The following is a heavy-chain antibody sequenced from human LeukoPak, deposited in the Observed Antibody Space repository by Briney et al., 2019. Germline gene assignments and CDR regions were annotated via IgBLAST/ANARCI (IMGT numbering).Heavy chain of an antibody. J-gene: IGHJ4*02. D-gene: IGHD3-16*02. V-gene: IGHV4-59*08. CDR1: GGSINSDH. CDR3: ASVRGLGVITPYLDY. CDR2: ISYTGST. Sequence: SETLSLTCTVSGGSINSDHWSWIRQPPGKGLEWIGCISYTGSTHYNPSLKSRVTILVDTSKNHFSLKLSSVTAADTAVYYCASVRGLGVITPYLDYWGQGTLVTVSP.